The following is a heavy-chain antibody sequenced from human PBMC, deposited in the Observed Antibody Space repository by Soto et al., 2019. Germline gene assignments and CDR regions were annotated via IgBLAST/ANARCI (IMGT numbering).Heavy chain of an antibody. CDR2: IIPIFGTA. CDR1: GGTFSSYA. Sequence: SVKVSCKASGGTFSSYAISLVRQAPGQGLEWMGGIIPIFGTANYAQKFQGRVTITADESTSTAYMELSSLRSEDTAVYYCARDLGYLEKYYYGMAVWXQGTTVTVSS. CDR3: ARDLGYLEKYYYGMAV. V-gene: IGHV1-69*13. J-gene: IGHJ6*02. D-gene: IGHD3-16*01.